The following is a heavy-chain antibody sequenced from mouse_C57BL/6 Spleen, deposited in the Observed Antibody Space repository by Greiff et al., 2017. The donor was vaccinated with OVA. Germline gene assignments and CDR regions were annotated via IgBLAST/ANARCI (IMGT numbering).Heavy chain of an antibody. V-gene: IGHV5-6*01. Sequence: EVKLVESGGDLVKPGGSLKLSCAASGFTFSSYGMSWVRQTPDKRLEWVATISSGGSYTYYPDSVKGRFTISRDNAKNTLYLQMSSLKSEDTAMYYCARLRPYYFDYWGQGTTLTVSS. CDR2: ISSGGSYT. CDR1: GFTFSSYG. J-gene: IGHJ2*01. CDR3: ARLRPYYFDY.